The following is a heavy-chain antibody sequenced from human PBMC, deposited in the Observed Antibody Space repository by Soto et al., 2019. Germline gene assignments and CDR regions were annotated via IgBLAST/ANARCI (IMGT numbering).Heavy chain of an antibody. CDR2: IYHTGTT. J-gene: IGHJ4*02. CDR1: GGSISVSNW. CDR3: ARDSGVGGY. Sequence: QVQLQESGPGVVKPSGTLSLTCAVSGGSISVSNWWSWVRLPPVKGLEWIGEIYHTGTTSYNPSLKSRVTMSVDKSRNQFSLELTSVTAADTAVYFCARDSGVGGYWGLGALVTVSS. D-gene: IGHD1-26*01. V-gene: IGHV4-4*02.